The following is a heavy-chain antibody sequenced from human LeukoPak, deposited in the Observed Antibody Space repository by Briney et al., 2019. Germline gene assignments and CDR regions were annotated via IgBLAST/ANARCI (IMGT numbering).Heavy chain of an antibody. CDR2: ISGSGCST. Sequence: GGSLRLSCAASGFTFSSYAMSWVRQAPGKGLEGVSAISGSGCSTYYADSVKGRFTISRDNSKNTLYLQMNSLRAEDTAVYYCAKDTVDDCWSGYYKDWFDPWGEGPRVTVSS. CDR3: AKDTVDDCWSGYYKDWFDP. J-gene: IGHJ5*02. CDR1: GFTFSSYA. D-gene: IGHD3-3*01. V-gene: IGHV3-23*01.